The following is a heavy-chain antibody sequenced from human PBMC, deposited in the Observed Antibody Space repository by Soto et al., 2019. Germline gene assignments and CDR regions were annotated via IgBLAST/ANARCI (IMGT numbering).Heavy chain of an antibody. CDR1: GGTFSSYA. D-gene: IGHD5-12*01. CDR2: VITIFGTA. CDR3: AGGVYDGEYYYYYYGMDV. Sequence: SVKVSGKASGGTFSSYAISWVRQSPGQGLEWMGGVITIFGTANYAQKVQGRVTITADESTSTAYMELSSLRSEDTAVDYCAGGVYDGEYYYYYYGMDVWGQGTTVTVSS. V-gene: IGHV1-69*13. J-gene: IGHJ6*02.